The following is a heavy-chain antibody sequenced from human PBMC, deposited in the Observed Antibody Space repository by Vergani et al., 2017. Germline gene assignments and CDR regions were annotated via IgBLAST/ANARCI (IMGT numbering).Heavy chain of an antibody. CDR3: TDFDY. CDR1: GFTFSGSA. Sequence: EVQLVESGGGLVQPGGSLKLSCAASGFTFSGSAMHWVRQSSGKGLEWVGRIRNKANNYSTTYAASVKGRFNISRDDSKKTGYLQMNSLKTEDAAVYYCTDFDYWGQGTLVTVSS. V-gene: IGHV3-73*02. J-gene: IGHJ4*02. CDR2: IRNKANNYST.